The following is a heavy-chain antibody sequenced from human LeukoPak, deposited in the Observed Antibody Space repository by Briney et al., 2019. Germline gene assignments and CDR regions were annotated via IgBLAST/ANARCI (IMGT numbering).Heavy chain of an antibody. CDR3: ARDPGAAPFDY. Sequence: GASVKVSCKASGYTFTGYYMHWVRQAPGQGLEWMGWINPNSGGTNYAQKFQGRVTMARDTSITTAYMELSRLRSDDTAVYYCARDPGAAPFDYWGQGTLVTVSS. V-gene: IGHV1-2*02. J-gene: IGHJ4*02. CDR1: GYTFTGYY. D-gene: IGHD3-10*01. CDR2: INPNSGGT.